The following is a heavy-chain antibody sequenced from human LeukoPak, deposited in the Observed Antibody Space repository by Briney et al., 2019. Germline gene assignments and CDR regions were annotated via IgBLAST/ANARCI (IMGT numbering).Heavy chain of an antibody. Sequence: GGSLRLSCAASGFTFSSYAMSWVRQAPGKGLEWVSAISGSGGSAYYADSVKGRFTISIDNSKNALYLQMNSLRAEDTAVYYCAKGAGVVVITAVCFDYWGQGTLVTVSS. CDR1: GFTFSSYA. D-gene: IGHD3-22*01. J-gene: IGHJ4*02. CDR3: AKGAGVVVITAVCFDY. V-gene: IGHV3-23*01. CDR2: ISGSGGSA.